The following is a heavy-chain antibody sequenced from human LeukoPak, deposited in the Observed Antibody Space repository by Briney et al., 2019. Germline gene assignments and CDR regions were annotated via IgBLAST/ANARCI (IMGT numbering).Heavy chain of an antibody. Sequence: GGSLRLSCAASGFTFSSYSMNWVRQAPGKGLKWVSYISSSSSTIYYADSVKGRFTISRDNAKNSLYLQMNSLRDEDTAVYYCARGDDYDYVWGSYRYIDYWGQGTLVTVSS. CDR2: ISSSSSTI. V-gene: IGHV3-48*02. J-gene: IGHJ4*02. D-gene: IGHD3-16*02. CDR1: GFTFSSYS. CDR3: ARGDDYDYVWGSYRYIDY.